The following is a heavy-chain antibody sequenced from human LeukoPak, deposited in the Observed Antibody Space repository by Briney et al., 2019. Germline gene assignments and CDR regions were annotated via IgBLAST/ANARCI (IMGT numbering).Heavy chain of an antibody. V-gene: IGHV1-69*13. J-gene: IGHJ4*02. CDR1: GGTFSSYA. CDR3: ARGGRQWLVQRTFDY. D-gene: IGHD6-19*01. Sequence: GASVKVSCKASGGTFSSYAISWVRQAPGQGLEWMGGIIPIFGTANYAQKFQGRVTITADESTSTAYMELSSLRSEDTAVYYCARGGRQWLVQRTFDYWGQGTLVTVSS. CDR2: IIPIFGTA.